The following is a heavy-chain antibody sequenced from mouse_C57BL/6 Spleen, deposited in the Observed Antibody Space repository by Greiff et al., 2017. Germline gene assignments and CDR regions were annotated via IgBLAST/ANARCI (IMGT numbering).Heavy chain of an antibody. V-gene: IGHV1-42*01. Sequence: EVKLQESGPELVKPGASVKISCKASGYSFTGYYMNWVKQSPEKSLEWIGEINPSTGGTTYNQKFKAKATLTVDKSSSTAYMQLKSLTSEDSAVYYCAGTGTSLFDVWGTGTTVTVSS. CDR1: GYSFTGYY. CDR3: AGTGTSLFDV. D-gene: IGHD4-1*01. CDR2: INPSTGGT. J-gene: IGHJ1*03.